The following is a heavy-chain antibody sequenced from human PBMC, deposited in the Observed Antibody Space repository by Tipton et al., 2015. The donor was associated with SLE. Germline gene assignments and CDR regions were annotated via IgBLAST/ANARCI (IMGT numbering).Heavy chain of an antibody. CDR1: GFTFSSYG. V-gene: IGHV3-7*05. J-gene: IGHJ6*02. CDR2: IKQDGSEK. CDR3: ARVSAFWNGYYYYYGMDV. Sequence: SLRLSCAASGFTFSSYGMSWVRQAPGKGLEWVANIKQDGSEKYYVDSVKGRFTISRDNAKESLYLQMNSLRAEDTAVYYCARVSAFWNGYYYYYGMDVWGQGTTVTVSS. D-gene: IGHD3-3*01.